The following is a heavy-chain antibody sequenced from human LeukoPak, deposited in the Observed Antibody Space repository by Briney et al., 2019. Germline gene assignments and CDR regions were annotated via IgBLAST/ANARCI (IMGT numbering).Heavy chain of an antibody. V-gene: IGHV3-30*18. D-gene: IGHD6-19*01. Sequence: GGSLRLSCAASGFTFSDYGMHWLRQAPGKGLEWVAVISWDGGEEHYGNSVRGRFTISRDNSKNMVYLQMNSLRAEDTAVYYCAKEQGYTGWLTTGHWGQGALVTVSS. J-gene: IGHJ4*02. CDR1: GFTFSDYG. CDR3: AKEQGYTGWLTTGH. CDR2: ISWDGGEE.